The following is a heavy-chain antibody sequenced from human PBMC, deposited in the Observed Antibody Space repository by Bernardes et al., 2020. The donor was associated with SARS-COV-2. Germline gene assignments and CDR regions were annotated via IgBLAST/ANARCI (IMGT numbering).Heavy chain of an antibody. CDR2: MNSDGSTT. J-gene: IGHJ2*01. V-gene: IGHV3-74*01. Sequence: GGSLRLSCAASGFTFSSYWMHWLHQTPEKGLVWVSRMNSDGSTTTYADSVKGRFTISRDNTKNTLYLQMNGLRVEDTAVYYCARAFSTSSHWYFDLWGRGTLVTVSS. D-gene: IGHD2-2*01. CDR3: ARAFSTSSHWYFDL. CDR1: GFTFSSYW.